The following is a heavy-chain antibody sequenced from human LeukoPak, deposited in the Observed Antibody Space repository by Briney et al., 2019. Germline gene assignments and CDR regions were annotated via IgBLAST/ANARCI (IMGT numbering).Heavy chain of an antibody. J-gene: IGHJ4*02. CDR1: GFTFSSYS. V-gene: IGHV3-21*01. Sequence: KSGGSLRLSCAASGFTFSSYSMNWVRQAQGKGLEWVSSISSSSSYIYYADSVKGRFTISRDNAKNSLYLQMNSLRAEDTAEYYCAKAKGYSSGWWDYFDYWGQGTLVTVSS. CDR3: AKAKGYSSGWWDYFDY. CDR2: ISSSSSYI. D-gene: IGHD6-19*01.